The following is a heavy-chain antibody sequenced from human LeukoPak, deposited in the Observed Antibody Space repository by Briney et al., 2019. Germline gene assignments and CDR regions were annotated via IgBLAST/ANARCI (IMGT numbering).Heavy chain of an antibody. J-gene: IGHJ4*02. V-gene: IGHV1-18*01. CDR1: GYTFTSYG. CDR2: LSTYNGNT. Sequence: ASVKVSCKASGYTFTSYGLSWVRQAPGQGLEWMGWLSTYNGNTDYAQKFQGRVTMTTDTSTSTAYMELRSLRSDDTAVYYCARDRTSLSEPIAHDYWGQGTLVTVSS. D-gene: IGHD2/OR15-2a*01. CDR3: ARDRTSLSEPIAHDY.